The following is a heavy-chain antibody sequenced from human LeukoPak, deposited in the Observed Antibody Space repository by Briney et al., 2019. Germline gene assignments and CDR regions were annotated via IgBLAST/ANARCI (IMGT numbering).Heavy chain of an antibody. CDR3: ARGGTYRGGADY. CDR1: GGSISSNSYY. J-gene: IGHJ4*02. V-gene: IGHV4-39*07. Sequence: SETLSLTCTVSGGSISSNSYYWGWIRQPPGKGLEWIGSISYSGTTYYSPSLKSRVTISVDTSKNQFSLKLHSVTAADTAMYYCARGGTYRGGADYWGQGTLVTVSS. D-gene: IGHD4-11*01. CDR2: ISYSGTT.